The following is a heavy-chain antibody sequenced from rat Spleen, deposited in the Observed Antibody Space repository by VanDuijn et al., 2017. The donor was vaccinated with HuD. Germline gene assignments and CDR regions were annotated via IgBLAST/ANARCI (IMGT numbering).Heavy chain of an antibody. V-gene: IGHV2-34*01. D-gene: IGHD1-11*01. CDR3: ARSYGGYTQHWFPY. J-gene: IGHJ3*01. CDR2: VWYDGDT. CDR1: GFSLSNYG. Sequence: QVQLKESGPGLVQPSQTLSLTCTVSGFSLSNYGLIWVRQPPGKGPEWMGRVWYDGDTAYDSALKSRLSISRDTSKSQLFLKMSSLQTDDTGIFFCARSYGGYTQHWFPYWGQGTLVTVSS.